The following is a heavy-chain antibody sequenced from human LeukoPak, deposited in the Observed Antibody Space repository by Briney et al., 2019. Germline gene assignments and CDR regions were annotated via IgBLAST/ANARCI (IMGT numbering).Heavy chain of an antibody. CDR1: GGSISSGSYY. CDR3: AARGIAVAGTVFDY. J-gene: IGHJ4*02. Sequence: SETLSLTCTVSGGSISSGSYYWSWIRQPAGKGLEWIGRIYTSGSTNYNPSLKSRFTISVDTSKNQFSLKLSSVTAADTAVYYCAARGIAVAGTVFDYWGQGTLVTVSS. V-gene: IGHV4-61*02. CDR2: IYTSGST. D-gene: IGHD6-19*01.